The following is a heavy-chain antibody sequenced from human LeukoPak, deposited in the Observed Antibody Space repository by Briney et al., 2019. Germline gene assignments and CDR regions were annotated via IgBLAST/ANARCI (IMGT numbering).Heavy chain of an antibody. CDR3: ARDKGRYFDWLLPHDAFDI. CDR1: GFTFSDYC. V-gene: IGHV3-11*06. J-gene: IGHJ3*02. D-gene: IGHD3-9*01. Sequence: GGSLRLSCAASGFTFSDYCMSWIRQAPGKGLEWVSYISSSSSYTNYADSVKGRFTISRDNAKNSLYLQMNSLRAEDTAVYYCARDKGRYFDWLLPHDAFDIWGQGTMVTVSS. CDR2: ISSSSSYT.